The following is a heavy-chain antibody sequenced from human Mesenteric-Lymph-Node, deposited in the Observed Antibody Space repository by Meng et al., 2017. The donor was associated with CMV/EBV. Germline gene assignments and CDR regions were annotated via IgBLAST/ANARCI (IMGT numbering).Heavy chain of an antibody. D-gene: IGHD2-2*01. CDR3: AREAWGYCSSTSCS. CDR1: GGSISSGDYY. Sequence: LRPSCTVSGGSISSGDYYWSWIRQPPGKGLEWIGYIYYSGSTYYNPSLKSRVTISVDTSKNQFSLKLSSVTAADTAVYYCAREAWGYCSSTSCSWGQGTLVTVSS. CDR2: IYYSGST. J-gene: IGHJ5*02. V-gene: IGHV4-30-4*08.